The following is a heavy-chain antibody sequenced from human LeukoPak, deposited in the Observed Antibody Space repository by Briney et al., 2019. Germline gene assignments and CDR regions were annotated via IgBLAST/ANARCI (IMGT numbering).Heavy chain of an antibody. CDR3: VTDWPVW. D-gene: IGHD3-16*01. J-gene: IGHJ4*02. Sequence: GGSLRLSCAASGFTLITYGMHWVRQAPGKGLDWLSYIDNYGDKIHYADSVKGRFTISIDNDKNSLYLQINSLRLEDTATYCCVTDWPVWWGQGMLVTVSS. CDR1: GFTLITYG. V-gene: IGHV3-48*01. CDR2: IDNYGDKI.